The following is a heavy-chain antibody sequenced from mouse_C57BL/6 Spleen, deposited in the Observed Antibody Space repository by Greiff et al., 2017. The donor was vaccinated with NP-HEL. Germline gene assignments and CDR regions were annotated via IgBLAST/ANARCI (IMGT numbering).Heavy chain of an antibody. CDR1: GYTFTDYE. CDR3: TTITTVATAWFAY. D-gene: IGHD1-1*01. J-gene: IGHJ3*01. V-gene: IGHV1-15*01. Sequence: VQLQQSGAELVRPGASVTLSCKASGYTFTDYELHWVKQTPVHGLEWIGAIDPETGGTAYNQKFKGKAILTANKSTSTSYMELRSLTAEDSAVYYCTTITTVATAWFAYWGQGTLVTVSA. CDR2: IDPETGGT.